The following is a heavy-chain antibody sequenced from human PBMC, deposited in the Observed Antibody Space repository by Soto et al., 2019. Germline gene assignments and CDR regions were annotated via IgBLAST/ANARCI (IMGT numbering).Heavy chain of an antibody. D-gene: IGHD3-10*01. CDR2: ISGSGGST. CDR3: AKELDYGSGSSYFDY. Sequence: GGSLSLSGAAAGCPFSSYAMSWVRPAPGKGLEWVSAISGSGGSTYYADSVKGRFTISRDNSKNTLYLQMNSLRAEDTAVYYCAKELDYGSGSSYFDYWGQGTLVTLS. J-gene: IGHJ4*02. CDR1: GCPFSSYA. V-gene: IGHV3-23*01.